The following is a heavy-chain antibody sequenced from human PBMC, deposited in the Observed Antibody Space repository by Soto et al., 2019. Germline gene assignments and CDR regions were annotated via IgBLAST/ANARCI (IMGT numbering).Heavy chain of an antibody. Sequence: ASVKVSCKASGYTSADFGISWVRQAPGQGLEWMGWVSGNNGASNPAPKVQGRITMTLDTSTGVSYMALRSLRSEDTAVYYCARDRGQDSSSSLDYWGQGTLVTVS. D-gene: IGHD6-6*01. J-gene: IGHJ4*02. CDR3: ARDRGQDSSSSLDY. V-gene: IGHV1-18*04. CDR1: GYTSADFG. CDR2: VSGNNGAS.